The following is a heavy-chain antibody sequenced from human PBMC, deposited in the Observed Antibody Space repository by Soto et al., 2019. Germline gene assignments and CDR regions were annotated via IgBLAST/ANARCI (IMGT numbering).Heavy chain of an antibody. CDR3: ANNLYSSSSYFDY. CDR1: GFTFSSYA. Sequence: GGSLRLSCAASGFTFSSYAMSWVRQAPGKGLEWVSAISGSGGSTYYADSVKGRFTISRDNSKNTLYLQMNSLGAEDTAVYYCANNLYSSSSYFDYWGQGTPVSVSS. D-gene: IGHD6-6*01. V-gene: IGHV3-23*01. CDR2: ISGSGGST. J-gene: IGHJ4*02.